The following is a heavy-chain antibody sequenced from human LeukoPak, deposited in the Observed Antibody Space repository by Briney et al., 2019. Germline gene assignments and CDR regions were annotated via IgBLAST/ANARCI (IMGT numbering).Heavy chain of an antibody. V-gene: IGHV1-69*06. CDR1: GFTFSSYA. CDR3: ARVGSSGSSRFDY. Sequence: GGSLRLSCAASGFTFSSYAISWVRQAPGQGLEWMGGIIPIFGTANYAQKFQGRVTITADKSTSTAYMELSSLRSEDTAVYYCARVGSSGSSRFDYWGQGTLVTVSS. D-gene: IGHD1-26*01. CDR2: IIPIFGTA. J-gene: IGHJ4*02.